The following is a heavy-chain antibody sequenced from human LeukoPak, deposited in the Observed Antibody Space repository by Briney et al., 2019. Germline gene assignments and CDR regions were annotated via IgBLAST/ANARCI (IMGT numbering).Heavy chain of an antibody. J-gene: IGHJ4*02. V-gene: IGHV4-39*01. D-gene: IGHD3-10*01. CDR1: GGSIIRGDYY. Sequence: PSETLSLTCNVSGGSIIRGDYYWGWIRQPAGKGLEWIANIYSAGSTQYNPSLRSRVTISADASKNQFFLKLTSVTAADTAVYYCTRRTYGVEFDYWGQGSLVTVSS. CDR2: IYSAGST. CDR3: TRRTYGVEFDY.